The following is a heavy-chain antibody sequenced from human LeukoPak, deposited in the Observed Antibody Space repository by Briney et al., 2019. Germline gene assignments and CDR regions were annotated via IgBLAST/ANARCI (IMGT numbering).Heavy chain of an antibody. CDR3: ARGIPPRRNYDSNGYYSYYFDY. Sequence: ASVKVSCKASGGTFSSYAISWVRQAPGQGLEWMGGIIPIFGTANYAQKFQGRVTITADESTSTAYMEVRSLRSDDTAVYYCARGIPPRRNYDSNGYYSYYFDYWGQGTLVTVSS. V-gene: IGHV1-69*13. J-gene: IGHJ4*02. D-gene: IGHD3-22*01. CDR1: GGTFSSYA. CDR2: IIPIFGTA.